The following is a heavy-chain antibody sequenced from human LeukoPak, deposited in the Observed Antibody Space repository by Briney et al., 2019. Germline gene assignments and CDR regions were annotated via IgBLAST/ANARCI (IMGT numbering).Heavy chain of an antibody. V-gene: IGHV3-30-3*01. CDR1: GFTFSRYA. J-gene: IGHJ3*02. Sequence: GGSLRLSCAASGFTFSRYAMHWVRQAPGKGLEWVAVISYDGSNKYYADSVKGRFTISRDNSKNTLYLQMNSLRAEDTAVYYCARGSSSWYIDAFDIWGQGTMVTVSS. D-gene: IGHD6-13*01. CDR3: ARGSSSWYIDAFDI. CDR2: ISYDGSNK.